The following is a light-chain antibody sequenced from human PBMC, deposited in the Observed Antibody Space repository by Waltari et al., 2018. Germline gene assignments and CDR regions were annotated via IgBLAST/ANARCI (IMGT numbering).Light chain of an antibody. J-gene: IGLJ2*01. CDR3: GTWDGSLSAVV. Sequence: QSVLTQPPSVSAAPGQKVTISCSGSSPNIGGNYVSWYQHVPGTAPKVLIYTNNKRPSGIPDRFSGSKSGTSAALDIAGLQTGDEADYYCGTWDGSLSAVVFGGGTKLTVL. CDR1: SPNIGGNY. V-gene: IGLV1-51*02. CDR2: TNN.